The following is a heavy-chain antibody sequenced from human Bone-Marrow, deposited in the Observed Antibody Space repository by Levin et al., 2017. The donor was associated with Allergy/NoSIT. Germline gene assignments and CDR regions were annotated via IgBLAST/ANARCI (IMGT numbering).Heavy chain of an antibody. CDR2: ISSSSSYT. Sequence: RGESLKISCAASGFTFSDYYMSWIRQAPGKGLEWVSYISSSSSYTNYADSVKGRFTISRDNAKNSLYLQMNSLRAEDTAVYYCALRTRSADYWYFDLWGRGTLVTVSS. CDR1: GFTFSDYY. J-gene: IGHJ2*01. V-gene: IGHV3-11*03. CDR3: ALRTRSADYWYFDL.